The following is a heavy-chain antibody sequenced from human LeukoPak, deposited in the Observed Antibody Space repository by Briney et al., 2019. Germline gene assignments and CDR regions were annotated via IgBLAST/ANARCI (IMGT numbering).Heavy chain of an antibody. D-gene: IGHD2-2*01. CDR1: GYTFTSYY. J-gene: IGHJ4*02. CDR3: ARDGGMDDIVVVPAAIGVVGY. V-gene: IGHV1-46*01. CDR2: INPSGGST. Sequence: ASVKVSCKASGYTFTSYYMHWVRQAPGQGLEWMGIINPSGGSTSYAQKFQGRVTMTRDTSTSTVYMELSSLRSEDTAVYYCARDGGMDDIVVVPAAIGVVGYWGQGTLVTVSS.